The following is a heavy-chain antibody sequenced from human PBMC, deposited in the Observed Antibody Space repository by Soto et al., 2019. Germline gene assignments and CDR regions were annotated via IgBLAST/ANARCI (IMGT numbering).Heavy chain of an antibody. CDR3: AREVGDAFDI. D-gene: IGHD1-26*01. Sequence: PSETLSLTCTVSGGSISSGGYYWSWIRQHPGKGLEWIGEINHSGSTNYNPSLKSRVTISVDTSKNQFSLKLSSVTAADTAVYYCAREVGDAFDIWGQGTMVTVSS. CDR1: GGSISSGGYY. CDR2: INHSGST. J-gene: IGHJ3*02. V-gene: IGHV4-39*07.